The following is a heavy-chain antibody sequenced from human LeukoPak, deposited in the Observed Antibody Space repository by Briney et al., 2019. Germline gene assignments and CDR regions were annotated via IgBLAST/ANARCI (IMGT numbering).Heavy chain of an antibody. Sequence: GGSLRLSCAASGFSFSNYAMSWVRQAPGEGLEWVSTMSRSGGSTYYADSVKGRFTISRETSKNTLYLQMNSLRGDDTAVYYCAKDCTHGVCYTFWGQGTLVTVSS. V-gene: IGHV3-23*01. CDR3: AKDCTHGVCYTF. D-gene: IGHD2-8*01. CDR2: MSRSGGST. J-gene: IGHJ1*01. CDR1: GFSFSNYA.